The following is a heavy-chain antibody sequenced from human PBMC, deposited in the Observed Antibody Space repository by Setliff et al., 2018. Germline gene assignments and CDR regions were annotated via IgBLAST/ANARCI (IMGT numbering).Heavy chain of an antibody. Sequence: AGSLSLSCAASGFTFSSYSMNWVRQAPGKGLEWVSSISSSSSYISYADSLKGRFTISRDNTKNSLYLQMNSLRAEDTAVYYCARGGPLFDYWGQGTLVTVSS. D-gene: IGHD3-16*01. CDR3: ARGGPLFDY. CDR1: GFTFSSYS. CDR2: ISSSSSYI. J-gene: IGHJ4*02. V-gene: IGHV3-21*01.